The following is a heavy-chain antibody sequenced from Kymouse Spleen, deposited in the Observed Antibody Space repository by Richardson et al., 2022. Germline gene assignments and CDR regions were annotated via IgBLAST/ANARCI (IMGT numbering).Heavy chain of an antibody. CDR1: GFTFSGSA. V-gene: IGHV3-73*02. CDR2: IRSKANSYAT. J-gene: IGHJ6*02. CDR3: TAITMVRGVQSSYYYYYYGMDV. Sequence: EVQLVESGGGLVQPGGSLKLSCAASGFTFSGSAMHWVRQASGKGLEWVGRIRSKANSYATAYAASVKGRFTISRDDSKNTAYLQMNSLKTEDTAVYYCTAITMVRGVQSSYYYYYYGMDVWGQGTTVTVSS. D-gene: IGHD3-10*01.